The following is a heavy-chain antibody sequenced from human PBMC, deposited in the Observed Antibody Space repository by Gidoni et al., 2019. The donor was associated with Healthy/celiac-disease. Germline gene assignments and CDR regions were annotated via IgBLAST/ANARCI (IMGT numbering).Heavy chain of an antibody. CDR1: GFTFSSYS. V-gene: IGHV3-21*01. J-gene: IGHJ4*02. Sequence: EVQLVESGGGLVKPGGSLRLSCAASGFTFSSYSMNWVRQAPGKGLEWVSSISSSSSYIYYADSVKGRFTISRDNAKNSLYLQMNSLRAEDTAVYYCARDSPIVGAGDDFDYWGQGTLVTVSS. CDR3: ARDSPIVGAGDDFDY. D-gene: IGHD1-26*01. CDR2: ISSSSSYI.